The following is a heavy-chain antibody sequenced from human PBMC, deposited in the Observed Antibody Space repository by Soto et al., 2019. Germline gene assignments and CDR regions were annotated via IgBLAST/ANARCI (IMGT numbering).Heavy chain of an antibody. J-gene: IGHJ6*04. Sequence: QAQLVPSGAEVKKPGASVKVSCKASGYTFTIYEIYCVRQAPGQKLEWMGWINVGNGNTKYSQKFQGRVTITRDTSESTAYMELSGLTFEDTAVDYCARNYHGLGVWGKGTTVTVSS. D-gene: IGHD3-10*01. V-gene: IGHV1-3*01. CDR3: ARNYHGLGV. CDR2: INVGNGNT. CDR1: GYTFTIYE.